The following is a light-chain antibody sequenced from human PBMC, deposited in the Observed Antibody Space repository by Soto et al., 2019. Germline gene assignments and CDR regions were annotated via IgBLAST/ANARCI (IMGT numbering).Light chain of an antibody. Sequence: EIVMTQSPSTLSVSPGERVTLSCRASQSVSRNLAWYQQKPGQAPRLLIYGTSTRATGIPARFSGSGSGTEFTLTISNLQSEDFAVYYCQQYNFWWTFGQGTKVEI. V-gene: IGKV3-15*01. J-gene: IGKJ1*01. CDR3: QQYNFWWT. CDR1: QSVSRN. CDR2: GTS.